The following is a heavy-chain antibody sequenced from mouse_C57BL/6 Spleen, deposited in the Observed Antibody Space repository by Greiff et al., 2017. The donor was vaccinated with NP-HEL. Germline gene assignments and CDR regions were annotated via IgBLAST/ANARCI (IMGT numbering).Heavy chain of an antibody. CDR1: GFTFSDYY. D-gene: IGHD2-1*01. CDR3: ARQDYGNGYVDV. V-gene: IGHV5-12*01. J-gene: IGHJ1*03. Sequence: EVKLVESGGGLVQPGGSLKLSCAASGFTFSDYYMYWVRQTPEKRLEWVAYISNGGGSTYYPDTVKGRFTISRDNAKNTLYLQMSRLKSEDTAMYYCARQDYGNGYVDVWGTGTTVTVAS. CDR2: ISNGGGST.